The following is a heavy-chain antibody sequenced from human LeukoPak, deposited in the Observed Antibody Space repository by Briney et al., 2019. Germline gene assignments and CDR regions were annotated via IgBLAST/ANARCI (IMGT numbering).Heavy chain of an antibody. CDR2: FDPGDGET. CDR3: VGGYSYGENAFDI. V-gene: IGHV1-24*01. D-gene: IGHD5-18*01. Sequence: ASVKVSCKVSGYTLTELSMHWVRQAPGKGLEWMGGFDPGDGETIYAQKFQGRVTMTEDTSTDTAYMELSSLRSEDTAVYYCVGGYSYGENAFDIWGQGTMVTVSS. J-gene: IGHJ3*02. CDR1: GYTLTELS.